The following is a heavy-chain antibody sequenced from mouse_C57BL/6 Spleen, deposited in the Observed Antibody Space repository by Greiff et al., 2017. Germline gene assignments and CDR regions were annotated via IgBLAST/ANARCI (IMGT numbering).Heavy chain of an antibody. Sequence: EVQLQQSGPELVKPGASVKISCKASGYTFTDYNMDWVKQSPGQSLEWIGDIYPNNGGTNYNQKFKGKATLTVDKSSSTAYMELRSLTSEVTAIYYCARDGSSYWYFDVWGTGTTVTVSS. CDR1: GYTFTDYN. D-gene: IGHD1-1*01. J-gene: IGHJ1*03. CDR2: IYPNNGGT. CDR3: ARDGSSYWYFDV. V-gene: IGHV1-18*01.